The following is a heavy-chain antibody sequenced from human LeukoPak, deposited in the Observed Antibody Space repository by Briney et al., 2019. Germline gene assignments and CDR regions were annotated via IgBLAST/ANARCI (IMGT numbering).Heavy chain of an antibody. J-gene: IGHJ4*02. D-gene: IGHD2/OR15-2a*01. CDR3: ARDREYGPRFDY. CDR1: GGSISSSN. V-gene: IGHV3-23*01. CDR2: IRSSGDST. Sequence: PSETLSLTCAVSGGSISSSNWWSWVRQPPGKGLEWVSSIRSSGDSTYYADSVKGRFTISRDNSKNTLYLQMNSLRAEDTAVYYCARDREYGPRFDYWGQGTLVTVSS.